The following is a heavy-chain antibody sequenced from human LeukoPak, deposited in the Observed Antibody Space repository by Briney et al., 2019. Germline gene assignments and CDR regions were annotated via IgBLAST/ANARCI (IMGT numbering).Heavy chain of an antibody. CDR1: GFTFSSYS. CDR3: ARGYTAMGFDY. Sequence: QAGGSLRLSCAASGFTFSSYSMNWVRQAPGKGLEWVSVIYSGGSTYYADSVKGRFTISRDNSKNTLYLQMNSLRAEDTAVYYCARGYTAMGFDYWGQGTLVTVSS. D-gene: IGHD5-18*01. V-gene: IGHV3-53*01. J-gene: IGHJ4*02. CDR2: IYSGGST.